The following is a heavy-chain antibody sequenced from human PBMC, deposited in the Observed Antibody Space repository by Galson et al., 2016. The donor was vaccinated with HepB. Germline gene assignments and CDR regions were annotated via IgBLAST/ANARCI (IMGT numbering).Heavy chain of an antibody. CDR3: ARVSDWGDYGDY. V-gene: IGHV1-46*01. CDR2: MDPGSGST. D-gene: IGHD3-16*01. J-gene: IGHJ4*02. Sequence: SVKVSCKASGYTLTRNYIHWVRQAPGQGLEWMGIMDPGSGSTNYAHKFQGRVTMTRDTSTSTVYMDLSSLRSEDTAVYYCARVSDWGDYGDYWGQGTLVTVSS. CDR1: GYTLTRNY.